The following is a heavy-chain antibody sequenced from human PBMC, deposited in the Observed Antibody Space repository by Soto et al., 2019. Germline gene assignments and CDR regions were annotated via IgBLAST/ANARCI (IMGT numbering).Heavy chain of an antibody. CDR1: GFTFTSSA. J-gene: IGHJ2*01. D-gene: IGHD3-9*01. V-gene: IGHV1-58*02. CDR2: IVVGSGNT. Sequence: QMQLVQSGPEVKKPGTSVKVACKASGFTFTSSAMQWVRQARGQRLEWIGWIVVGSGNTNYAQKFQERVTITRDMSTSSAYMELSSLRSEDTAVYYCAAKYYDILTGCDWYFDLWGRGTLVPVSS. CDR3: AAKYYDILTGCDWYFDL.